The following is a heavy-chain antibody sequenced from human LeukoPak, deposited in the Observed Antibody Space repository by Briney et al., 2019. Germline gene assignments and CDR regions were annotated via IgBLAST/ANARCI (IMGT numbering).Heavy chain of an antibody. Sequence: PGGSLRLSCAASGFTFSSYSMNWVRQAPGKGLEWVSSISSSSSYIYYADSVKGRFTISRDNAKNSLYLQMNSLGAEDTAVYYCARDRNDYGDYWGQGTLVTVSS. CDR3: ARDRNDYGDY. V-gene: IGHV3-21*01. CDR1: GFTFSSYS. CDR2: ISSSSSYI. J-gene: IGHJ4*02.